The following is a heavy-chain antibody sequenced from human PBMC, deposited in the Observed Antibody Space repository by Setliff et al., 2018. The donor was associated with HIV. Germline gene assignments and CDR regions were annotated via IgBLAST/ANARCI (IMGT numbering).Heavy chain of an antibody. V-gene: IGHV3-73*01. CDR2: IRSKTKSYAT. CDR1: GFSFSGSA. J-gene: IGHJ6*03. CDR3: TPITGYYMDV. D-gene: IGHD1-20*01. Sequence: GGSLRLSCAASGFSFSGSAMHWVRQASGKGLEWVGRIRSKTKSYATTYAASVTGRFTISRDDSRSTAYLQMIGLKTEDTAVYYCTPITGYYMDVWGKGTTVTVSS.